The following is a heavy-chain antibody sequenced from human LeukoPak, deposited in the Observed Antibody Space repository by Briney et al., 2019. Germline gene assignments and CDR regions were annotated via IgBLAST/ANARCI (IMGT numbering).Heavy chain of an antibody. D-gene: IGHD6-13*01. J-gene: IGHJ4*02. Sequence: SSETLSLTCTVSGGSISAYYWSWIRRPPGKGLEWIGYIYYSGSTNYNPSLKSRVTISVDTSKNQFSLKLSSVTAADTAVYYCAIGGSSSWPYYFDYWGQGTLVTVSS. CDR3: AIGGSSSWPYYFDY. CDR1: GGSISAYY. CDR2: IYYSGST. V-gene: IGHV4-59*13.